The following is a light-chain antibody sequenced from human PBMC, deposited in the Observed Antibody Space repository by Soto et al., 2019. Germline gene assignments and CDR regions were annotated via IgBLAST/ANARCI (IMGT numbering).Light chain of an antibody. Sequence: ERVMTQYPTTLSVSPGNGATLSCMASQSVDSNLAWYQQKPGQAPSILIYGAFTRATGIPARLSGTGSGTEFTLTISSLQSEDFALYYCQQYNDCPLTFGQ. CDR1: QSVDSN. J-gene: IGKJ2*01. CDR2: GAF. CDR3: QQYNDCPLT. V-gene: IGKV3-15*01.